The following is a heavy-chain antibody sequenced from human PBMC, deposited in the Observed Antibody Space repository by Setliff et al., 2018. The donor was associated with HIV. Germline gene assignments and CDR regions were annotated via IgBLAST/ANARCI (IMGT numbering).Heavy chain of an antibody. CDR3: AKAFGGYPNPIEYPQH. Sequence: GGSLRLSCAAPGLTFNNFGMSWVRQAPGKGLEWVSLIYADGAFTYYAGSVEGRFTISRDNSRNRLYLQMNSLRAEDTAVYFCAKAFGGYPNPIEYPQHWGHGTLVTVSS. J-gene: IGHJ1*01. V-gene: IGHV3-23*03. CDR1: GLTFNNFG. D-gene: IGHD3-16*01. CDR2: IYADGAFT.